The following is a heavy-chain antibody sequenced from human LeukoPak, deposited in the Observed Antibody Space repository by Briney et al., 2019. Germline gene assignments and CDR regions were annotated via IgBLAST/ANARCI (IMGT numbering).Heavy chain of an antibody. CDR3: ASSQQLAYYYYDY. Sequence: PGGSLRLSCAASGFTFSSYSMNWVRQAPGKGLEWVSSISSSSSYIYYADSVKGRFTISRDNAKSSLYLQMNSLRAEDTAVYYCASSQQLAYYYYDYWGQGTLVTVSS. J-gene: IGHJ4*02. D-gene: IGHD6-13*01. V-gene: IGHV3-21*01. CDR1: GFTFSSYS. CDR2: ISSSSSYI.